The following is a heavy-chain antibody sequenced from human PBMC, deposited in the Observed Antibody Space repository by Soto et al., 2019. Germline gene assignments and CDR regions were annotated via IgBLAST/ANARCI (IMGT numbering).Heavy chain of an antibody. J-gene: IGHJ6*02. CDR3: ARVGLGDYYYGMDV. Sequence: SETLSLTCAVSGGSISNSNWWTWVRQPPGKALEWFGEIYHSGSTTYNPSLKSRVTMSVDKSKNQFSLRLSSVTAADTAVYYCARVGLGDYYYGMDVWGQGTTVTVSS. D-gene: IGHD3-16*01. CDR1: GGSISNSNW. V-gene: IGHV4-4*02. CDR2: IYHSGST.